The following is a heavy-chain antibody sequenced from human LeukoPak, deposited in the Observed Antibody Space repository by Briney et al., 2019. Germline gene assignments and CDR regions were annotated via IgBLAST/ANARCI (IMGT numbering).Heavy chain of an antibody. D-gene: IGHD1-14*01. CDR2: INHSGST. CDR1: GGSFSGYY. CDR3: ARNRLSGFDP. Sequence: PSETLSLTCAVYGGSFSGYYWSWIRQPPGKGLEWIGEINHSGSTNYNPSLKSRVTISVDTSKNQFSLKLSSVTAADTAVYYCARNRLSGFDPWGQGTLVTVSS. J-gene: IGHJ5*02. V-gene: IGHV4-34*01.